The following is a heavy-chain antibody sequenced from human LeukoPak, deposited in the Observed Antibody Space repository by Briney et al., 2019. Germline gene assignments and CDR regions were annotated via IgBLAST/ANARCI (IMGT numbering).Heavy chain of an antibody. CDR1: GGTFTSYA. D-gene: IGHD6-19*01. V-gene: IGHV1-69*13. CDR3: ARAPSSSGGSTNYYYSYYMDV. Sequence: VASVKVSCKASGGTFTSYAVTWVRQAPGQGLEWMAGIIPIFGTADYAQKFQGRVTIAADESTSTAYMELSSLRSEDTAVYYCARAPSSSGGSTNYYYSYYMDVWGTGTTVTVSS. CDR2: IIPIFGTA. J-gene: IGHJ6*03.